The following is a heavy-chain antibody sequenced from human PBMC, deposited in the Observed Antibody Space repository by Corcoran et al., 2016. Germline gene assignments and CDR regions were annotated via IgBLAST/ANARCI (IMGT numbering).Heavy chain of an antibody. CDR3: AREGSEYGSRSTVGEPFDI. V-gene: IGHV4-39*07. CDR1: GGSICSSSYF. Sequence: QMQLQESGPGLVKPSETLSLTCTVSGGSICSSSYFWGWIRQPPGKGLEWIGRIYYSGNTYYNPSLQSRVTISLDTSKNQFSRKLSSVTAADTAVYYWAREGSEYGSRSTVGEPFDIWGQGTMVTVSS. CDR2: IYYSGNT. J-gene: IGHJ3*02. D-gene: IGHD6-6*01.